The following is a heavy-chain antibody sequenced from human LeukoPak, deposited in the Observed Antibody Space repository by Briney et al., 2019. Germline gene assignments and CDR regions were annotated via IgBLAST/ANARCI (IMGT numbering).Heavy chain of an antibody. CDR1: GFTFSSYS. CDR2: ISSSSSYI. CDR3: ARDAIATVVPGGVDY. D-gene: IGHD4-23*01. Sequence: GGSLRLSCAASGFTFSSYSMNWVRQAPGKGLEWVSSISSSSSYIYYADSVKGRFTISRDNAKNSLYLQMNSLRAEDTTVYYYARDAIATVVPGGVDYWGQGTLVTVSS. V-gene: IGHV3-21*01. J-gene: IGHJ4*02.